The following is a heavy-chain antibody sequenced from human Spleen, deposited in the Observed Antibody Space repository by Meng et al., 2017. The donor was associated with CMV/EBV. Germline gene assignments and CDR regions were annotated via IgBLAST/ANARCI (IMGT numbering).Heavy chain of an antibody. CDR1: GFTFTSSA. CDR3: AAEGADGWLRGLPEGDAFDI. D-gene: IGHD5-12*01. Sequence: SVKVSCKASGFTFTSSAVQWVRQARGQRLEWIGWIVVGSGNTNYAQKFQERVTITRDMSTSTAYMELSSLRSEDTAVDYCAAEGADGWLRGLPEGDAFDIWGQGTMVTVSS. V-gene: IGHV1-58*01. CDR2: IVVGSGNT. J-gene: IGHJ3*02.